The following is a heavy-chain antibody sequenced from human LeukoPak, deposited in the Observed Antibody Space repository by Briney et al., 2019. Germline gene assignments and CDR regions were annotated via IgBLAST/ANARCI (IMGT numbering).Heavy chain of an antibody. V-gene: IGHV1-18*01. CDR1: GYTFASYG. D-gene: IGHD3-3*01. Sequence: ASVKVSCKASGYTFASYGINWMRQAPGQGLEWMGWISVYNGNTNYAQNLQGRVTMTTDTSTSTAYMELRSLRSDDTAVYYCARGRLTRSYYYYMDVWGKGTTVTISS. CDR2: ISVYNGNT. J-gene: IGHJ6*03. CDR3: ARGRLTRSYYYYMDV.